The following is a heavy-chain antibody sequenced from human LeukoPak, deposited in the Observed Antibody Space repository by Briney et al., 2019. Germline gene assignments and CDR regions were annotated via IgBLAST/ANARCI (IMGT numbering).Heavy chain of an antibody. CDR1: GASISSGNYY. D-gene: IGHD2-21*01. CDR3: ARDFHCGGGDCSWVDY. V-gene: IGHV4-30-2*01. Sequence: SETLSLTCTVSGASISSGNYYWGWIRQPPGKGLEWIGYIYHSGTTYYNPSLNSRVTLSVDRSKNQFSLKMTSVTAADTAVYYCARDFHCGGGDCSWVDYWGQGTLVTVSS. J-gene: IGHJ4*02. CDR2: IYHSGTT.